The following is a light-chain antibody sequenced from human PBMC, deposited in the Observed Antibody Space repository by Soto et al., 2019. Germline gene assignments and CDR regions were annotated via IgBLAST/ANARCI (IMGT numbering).Light chain of an antibody. CDR1: QNINNW. CDR3: QQSYRAPLT. CDR2: DAS. J-gene: IGKJ3*01. V-gene: IGKV1-5*01. Sequence: DIQLTQSPSTLSASVGDRVTITCRASQNINNWLAWYQQKPGKAPNLLIYDASSLESGVPSRFSGSGSGTEFTLTISSLQPDDFATYYCQQSYRAPLTFGPGTKVDIK.